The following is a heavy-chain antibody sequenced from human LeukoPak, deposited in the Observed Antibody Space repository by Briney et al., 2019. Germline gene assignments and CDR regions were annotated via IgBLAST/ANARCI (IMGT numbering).Heavy chain of an antibody. CDR1: GYTFTSYD. J-gene: IGHJ4*02. CDR3: ARYYVLELREGLDY. V-gene: IGHV1-2*02. Sequence: ASVKVSCKASGYTFTSYDINWVRQATGQGLEWMGWMNPNSGGTNYAQKFQGRVTMTRDTSISTAYMELSRLRSDDTAVYYCARYYVLELREGLDYWGQGTLVTVSS. CDR2: MNPNSGGT. D-gene: IGHD1-26*01.